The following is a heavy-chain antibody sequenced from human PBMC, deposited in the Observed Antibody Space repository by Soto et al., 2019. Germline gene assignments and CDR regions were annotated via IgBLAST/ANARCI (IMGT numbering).Heavy chain of an antibody. Sequence: QVQLQQWGAGLLKPSETLSLTCAVYGGSFSGYYWSWIRQPPGKGLEWIGEINQSGSTNYNPSLKSRFTISVDTSKNQFSLKLSSVTAADTAVYYCERVGVGATESDLTYWGQGTLVTVSS. V-gene: IGHV4-34*01. J-gene: IGHJ4*02. CDR3: ERVGVGATESDLTY. CDR1: GGSFSGYY. CDR2: INQSGST. D-gene: IGHD1-26*01.